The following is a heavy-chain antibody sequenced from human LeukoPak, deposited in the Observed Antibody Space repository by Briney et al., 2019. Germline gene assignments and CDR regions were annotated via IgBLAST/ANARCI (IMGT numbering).Heavy chain of an antibody. CDR3: TNLPTY. V-gene: IGHV3-66*02. CDR1: GFTVNSHY. Sequence: GGSLRHSCAASGFTVNSHYMTWVRQAPGKGLEWVSVIYSDGSTFYADSVKGRFTISRDKSKNTLYLQMNSLRPEDTAVYYCTNLPTYWGQGTLVTVSS. CDR2: IYSDGST. J-gene: IGHJ4*02. D-gene: IGHD5/OR15-5a*01.